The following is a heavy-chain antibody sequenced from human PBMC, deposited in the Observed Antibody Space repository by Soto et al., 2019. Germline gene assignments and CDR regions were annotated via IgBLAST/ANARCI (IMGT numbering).Heavy chain of an antibody. CDR1: GGTFSSYT. Sequence: SVKVSCKASGGTFSSYTISWVRQAPGQGLEWMGRIIPILGIANYAQKFQGRVTITADKSTSTAYMELSSLRSEDTAVYYCARHPVHQFWSGPTNYYYYGMDVWGQGTKVTVSS. D-gene: IGHD3-3*01. CDR3: ARHPVHQFWSGPTNYYYYGMDV. V-gene: IGHV1-69*02. J-gene: IGHJ6*02. CDR2: IIPILGIA.